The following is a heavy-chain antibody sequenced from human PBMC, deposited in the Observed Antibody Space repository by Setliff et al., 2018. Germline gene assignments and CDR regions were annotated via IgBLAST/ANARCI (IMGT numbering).Heavy chain of an antibody. CDR3: ARTCSGSGCYAGLES. CDR2: IWDDGGNK. V-gene: IGHV3-33*08. J-gene: IGHJ4*02. Sequence: GGSLRLSCAASGFTFSTYRMHWVRQAPGKGLEWVAVIWDDGGNKYHADSVKGRFTISRDNSKNTLYLQMNSLRPEDTAIYYCARTCSGSGCYAGLESWGQGTPVTVSS. D-gene: IGHD2-15*01. CDR1: GFTFSTYR.